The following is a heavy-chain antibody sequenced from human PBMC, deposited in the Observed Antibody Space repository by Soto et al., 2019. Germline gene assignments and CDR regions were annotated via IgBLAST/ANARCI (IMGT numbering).Heavy chain of an antibody. V-gene: IGHV3-23*01. Sequence: EVQLLDSGGGLVQPGGSLRLSCAAAGFTFRTYAMSWVRQAPGKGLEWVSTISDSGTTYYADSVKGRFTISRDNSRSALDLQMNSLRVEDTAVYYCAKGGEGSCSRTSCLYFSDSWGQGTLVTVSS. D-gene: IGHD2-2*01. CDR3: AKGGEGSCSRTSCLYFSDS. CDR2: ISDSGTT. J-gene: IGHJ5*02. CDR1: GFTFRTYA.